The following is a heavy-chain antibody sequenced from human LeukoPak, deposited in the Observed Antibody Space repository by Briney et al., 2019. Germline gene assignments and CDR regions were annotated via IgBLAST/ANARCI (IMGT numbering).Heavy chain of an antibody. V-gene: IGHV4-61*02. CDR2: IYTSGST. Sequence: PSETLSLTCTVSGGSISSGSYYWSWIRQPAGKGLEWIGRIYTSGSTNYNPSLKSRVTISVDTSKNQFSLKLSSVTAADTAVYYCARGPTNPRRHPGGSPPYYFDYWGQGTLVTVPS. CDR3: ARGPTNPRRHPGGSPPYYFDY. D-gene: IGHD3-16*01. CDR1: GGSISSGSYY. J-gene: IGHJ4*02.